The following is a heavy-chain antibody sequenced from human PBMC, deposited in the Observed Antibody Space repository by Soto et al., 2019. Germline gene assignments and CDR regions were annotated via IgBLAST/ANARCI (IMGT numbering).Heavy chain of an antibody. CDR2: IYYSGST. J-gene: IGHJ5*02. D-gene: IGHD3-9*01. CDR1: GGSISTSSYY. CDR3: ASFYYDILTGYYRPLGPTWFDP. V-gene: IGHV4-39*01. Sequence: SDTLSITCTVSGGSISTSSYYWGWILHPPGKGLEWIGSIYYSGSTYYNPSLKSRVTISVDTSKNQFSLKLSSVTAADTAVYYCASFYYDILTGYYRPLGPTWFDPWGQGTLVTVSS.